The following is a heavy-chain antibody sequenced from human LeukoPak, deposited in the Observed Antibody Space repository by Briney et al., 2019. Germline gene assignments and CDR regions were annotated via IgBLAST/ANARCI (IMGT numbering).Heavy chain of an antibody. V-gene: IGHV3-30*03. CDR1: GFTFSSYW. CDR3: VRQVQEDY. Sequence: QPGGSLRLSCAASGFTFSSYWMSWVRQAPDKGLEWVAVITYDGSDEYYADSVKGRFTISRDNSKNTLFLQMNNLRVEDTAVYYCVRQVQEDYWGQGTLVTVSS. J-gene: IGHJ4*02. CDR2: ITYDGSDE. D-gene: IGHD2-15*01.